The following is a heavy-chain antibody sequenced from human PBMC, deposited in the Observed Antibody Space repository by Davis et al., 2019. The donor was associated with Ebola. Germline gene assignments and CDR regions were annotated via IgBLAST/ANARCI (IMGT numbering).Heavy chain of an antibody. V-gene: IGHV3-23*01. CDR1: GFIFTNYA. D-gene: IGHD3-10*01. CDR3: ARDPRALWFRDHFDY. CDR2: ISNSGRST. J-gene: IGHJ4*02. Sequence: GGSLRLSCAASGFIFTNYAMSWVRQVPGKGPEWVSGISNSGRSTYYADSVKGRFTISRDNSKNTLYLQMNNLRAEESAIYYCARDPRALWFRDHFDYWGQGTPVTVSS.